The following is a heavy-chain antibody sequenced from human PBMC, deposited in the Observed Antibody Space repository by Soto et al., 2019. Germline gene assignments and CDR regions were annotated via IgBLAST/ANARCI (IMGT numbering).Heavy chain of an antibody. CDR3: ARRSRSSSGWYFLDY. J-gene: IGHJ4*02. CDR1: GGSISSDS. Sequence: SETLSLTCTVSGGSISSDSWSWIRQSPGKALEWIGYSYYNGVTKYNPSLKSRVTISVDTSQNQFSLKLTSVTATDTAVYYCARRSRSSSGWYFLDYWGQGTLVTVSS. D-gene: IGHD6-19*01. CDR2: SYYNGVT. V-gene: IGHV4-59*01.